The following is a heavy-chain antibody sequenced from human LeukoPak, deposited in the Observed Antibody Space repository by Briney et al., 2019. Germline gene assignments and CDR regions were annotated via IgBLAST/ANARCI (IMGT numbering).Heavy chain of an antibody. CDR1: GGSISSYY. D-gene: IGHD5-18*01. CDR3: ARGDIAMVTIY. Sequence: SETLSLTCTVSGGSISSYYWSWIRQPPGKGLEWIGYIYYSGSTNYNPSLKSRVTISVDTSKNQFSLKLSSVTAADTAVYYCARGDIAMVTIYWGQGTLVTVSS. V-gene: IGHV4-59*01. J-gene: IGHJ4*02. CDR2: IYYSGST.